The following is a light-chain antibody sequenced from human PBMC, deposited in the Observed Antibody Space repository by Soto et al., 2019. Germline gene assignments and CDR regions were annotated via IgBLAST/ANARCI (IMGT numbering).Light chain of an antibody. CDR1: QSVDSTY. Sequence: DIVLTQSPGTLSLSPVESATLSCRASQSVDSTYITWYQQKPGQAPRLLIYGTSGRATGIPDRFSGSGSGTDFTLTISRLEPEDFAVYYCQHYDSSRTFGQGTKVDIK. V-gene: IGKV3-20*01. CDR3: QHYDSSRT. CDR2: GTS. J-gene: IGKJ1*01.